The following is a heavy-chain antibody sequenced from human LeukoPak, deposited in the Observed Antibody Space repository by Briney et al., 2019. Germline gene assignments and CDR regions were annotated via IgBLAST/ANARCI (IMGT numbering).Heavy chain of an antibody. Sequence: GGSLRLSCAASGFTFSDAWMSWVRQAPGKGLEWVGRFKRKTDGGTTDYAAPVKGRFSISRDDSENTLYLQMNSLKTEDTAVYYCTTVGGSYSAEYFQNWGQGTLVTVSS. CDR3: TTVGGSYSAEYFQN. J-gene: IGHJ1*01. D-gene: IGHD1-26*01. CDR2: FKRKTDGGTT. CDR1: GFTFSDAW. V-gene: IGHV3-15*01.